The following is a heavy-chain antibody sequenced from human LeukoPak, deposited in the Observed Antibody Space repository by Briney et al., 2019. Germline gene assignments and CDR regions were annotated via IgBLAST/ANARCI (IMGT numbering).Heavy chain of an antibody. D-gene: IGHD2-2*01. Sequence: PGGSLRLSCAASGFTFSSYAMHWVRQAPGKGLEWVAVISYDGSNKYYADSVKGRFTISRDNSKNTLYLQMNSLRAEDTAVYYCARGGCSSTSCYCAIWGQGTLVTVSS. CDR1: GFTFSSYA. V-gene: IGHV3-30-3*01. CDR2: ISYDGSNK. J-gene: IGHJ4*02. CDR3: ARGGCSSTSCYCAI.